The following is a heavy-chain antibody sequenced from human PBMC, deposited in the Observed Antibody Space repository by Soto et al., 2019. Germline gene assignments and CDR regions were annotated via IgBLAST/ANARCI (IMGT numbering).Heavy chain of an antibody. Sequence: QVQLVQSGAEVKKPGASVKVSCKASGYTFTSYDINWVRQATGQGLEWMGWMNPNSGNTGYAQKFQGRVTMTRNTSISTAYMELSSLRSEDTAVYYCARGNREVAGYLTYYSYMDVWGKGTTVTVSS. J-gene: IGHJ6*03. V-gene: IGHV1-8*01. CDR2: MNPNSGNT. D-gene: IGHD3-9*01. CDR1: GYTFTSYD. CDR3: ARGNREVAGYLTYYSYMDV.